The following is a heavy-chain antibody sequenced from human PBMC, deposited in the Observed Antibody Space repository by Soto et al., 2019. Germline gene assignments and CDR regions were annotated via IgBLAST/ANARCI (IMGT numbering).Heavy chain of an antibody. V-gene: IGHV3-23*01. CDR3: AKGTAGYSSSWYDY. CDR1: GFTFSSYA. Sequence: LSLTCAASGFTFSSYAMSWVRQAPGKGLEWVSAISGSGGSTYYADSVKGRFTISRDNSKNTLYLQMNSLRAEDTAVYYCAKGTAGYSSSWYDYWGQGTLVTVSS. J-gene: IGHJ4*02. CDR2: ISGSGGST. D-gene: IGHD6-13*01.